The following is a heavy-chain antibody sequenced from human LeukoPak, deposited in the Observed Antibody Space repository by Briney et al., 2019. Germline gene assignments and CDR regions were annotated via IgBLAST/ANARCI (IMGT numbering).Heavy chain of an antibody. D-gene: IGHD2-15*01. CDR3: ARGLWVVADTTYYYYYGMDV. V-gene: IGHV1-2*02. CDR2: INPNSGGT. J-gene: IGHJ6*02. Sequence: ASVKVSCKASGYTFTGYYMHWVRQAPGQGLEWMGWINPNSGGTNYAQKFQGRVTMTRDTSISTAYMELSRLRSDDTAVYYCARGLWVVADTTYYYYYGMDVWGQGTTVTVSS. CDR1: GYTFTGYY.